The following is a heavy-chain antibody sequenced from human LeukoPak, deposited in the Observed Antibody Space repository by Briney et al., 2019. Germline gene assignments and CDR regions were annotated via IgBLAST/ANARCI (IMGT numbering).Heavy chain of an antibody. D-gene: IGHD3-10*01. Sequence: SETLSLTRTVSGGSISSYYWSWIRQPPGKGLEWIGYIYTSGSTNYNPSLKSRVTISVDTSKNQFSLKLSSVTAADTAVYYCARHYPSYYYYYMDVWGKGTTVTVS. CDR1: GGSISSYY. CDR2: IYTSGST. CDR3: ARHYPSYYYYYMDV. V-gene: IGHV4-4*09. J-gene: IGHJ6*03.